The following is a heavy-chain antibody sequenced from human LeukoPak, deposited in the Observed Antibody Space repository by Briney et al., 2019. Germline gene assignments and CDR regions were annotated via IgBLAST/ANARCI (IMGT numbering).Heavy chain of an antibody. CDR2: IYHSGST. D-gene: IGHD3-22*01. J-gene: IGHJ5*02. Sequence: SETLSLTCAVSGYSISSGYCWGWIRQPPGKGLEWIGSIYHSGSTYYNPSLKSRVTISVDTSKNQFSLKLSSVTAADTAVYYCARPGYYYDSSDYSDNWFDPWGQGTLVTVSS. V-gene: IGHV4-38-2*01. CDR3: ARPGYYYDSSDYSDNWFDP. CDR1: GYSISSGYC.